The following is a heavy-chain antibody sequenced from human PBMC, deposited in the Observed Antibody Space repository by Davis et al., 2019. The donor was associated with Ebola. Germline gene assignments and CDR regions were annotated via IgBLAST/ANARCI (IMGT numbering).Heavy chain of an antibody. D-gene: IGHD5-24*01. V-gene: IGHV3-30*18. CDR3: AKPDGYNSY. J-gene: IGHJ4*02. Sequence: RGSLRLSCAASGLSFSSYGMYCVCQAQGKGLEWVAVISYDGSNKYYADSVKGRVTITRDNSKNTLYLQMNSLRAEDTAVYYCAKPDGYNSYWGQGTLVTVSS. CDR2: ISYDGSNK. CDR1: GLSFSSYG.